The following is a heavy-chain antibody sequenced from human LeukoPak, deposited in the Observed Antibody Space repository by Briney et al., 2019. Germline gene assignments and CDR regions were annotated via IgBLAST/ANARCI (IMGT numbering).Heavy chain of an antibody. V-gene: IGHV3-30*04. CDR1: GFNFSSYA. CDR3: ARESWSDSVAFDI. Sequence: PGTSLRLSCAASGFNFSSYAMHWVRQAPGEGLEWVGLISYGGIDKSYADSVKGRFTISRDSSKRTLYLRMNSLRAEDTAMYYCARESWSDSVAFDIWGLGTMVIVSS. J-gene: IGHJ3*02. D-gene: IGHD3-3*01. CDR2: ISYGGIDK.